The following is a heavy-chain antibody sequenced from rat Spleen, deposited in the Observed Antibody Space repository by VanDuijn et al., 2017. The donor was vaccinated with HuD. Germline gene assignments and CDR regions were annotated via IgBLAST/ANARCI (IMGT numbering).Heavy chain of an antibody. CDR3: ARRAHFYSSSFDY. J-gene: IGHJ2*01. CDR2: ISSDGRRN. V-gene: IGHV5-29*01. Sequence: EVQLVESDGGLVQPGRSLKLSCAASGFTFSDYYMAWVRQAPTKGLEWVATISSDGRRNYYRDSVKGRFTISRDNAKSSLYLQMDSQRSEDTATYYCARRAHFYSSSFDYWGQGVMVTVSS. D-gene: IGHD1-2*01. CDR1: GFTFSDYY.